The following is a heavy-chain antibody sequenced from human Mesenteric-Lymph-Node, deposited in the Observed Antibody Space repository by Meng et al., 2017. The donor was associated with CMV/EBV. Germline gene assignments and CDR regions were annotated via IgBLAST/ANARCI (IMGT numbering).Heavy chain of an antibody. CDR3: SRDHGSPHFASGWFDY. D-gene: IGHD6-19*01. CDR1: GYTFTSYG. J-gene: IGHJ4*02. Sequence: ASVKVSCKASGYTFTSYGISWVRQAPGQGLEWMGWISAYNGNTNYAQKLQGRVTMTTGTSTSTASMELRRLRSVDTAVYYCSRDHGSPHFASGWFDYWGQGTLVTVSS. CDR2: ISAYNGNT. V-gene: IGHV1-18*01.